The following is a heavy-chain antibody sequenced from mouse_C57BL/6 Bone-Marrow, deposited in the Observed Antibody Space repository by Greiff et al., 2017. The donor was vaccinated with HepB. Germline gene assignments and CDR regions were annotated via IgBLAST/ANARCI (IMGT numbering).Heavy chain of an antibody. CDR3: TVITTVVATFYYFDY. V-gene: IGHV6-3*01. D-gene: IGHD1-1*01. Sequence: EVKVEESGGGLVQPGGSMKLSCVASGFTFSNYWMNWVRQSPEKGLEWVAQIRLKSDNYATPYAESVEGRFTISRDDSKSSVYLQMNNLRAEDTGIYYCTVITTVVATFYYFDYWGQGTTLTVSS. CDR2: IRLKSDNYAT. J-gene: IGHJ2*01. CDR1: GFTFSNYW.